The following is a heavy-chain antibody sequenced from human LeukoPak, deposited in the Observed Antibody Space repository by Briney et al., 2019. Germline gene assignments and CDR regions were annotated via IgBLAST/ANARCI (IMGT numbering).Heavy chain of an antibody. Sequence: SETLSLTCTVSGGSISRCIYYWLWIRPPPGRALVWIGCIYYSENTYYNPSLKSRVTISVDTSKNQFSLKLSSVTAADTAVYYCARLYWGGSYYSYYYYMYVWGKGTTVTISS. J-gene: IGHJ6*03. CDR3: ARLYWGGSYYSYYYYMYV. V-gene: IGHV4-39*01. D-gene: IGHD1-26*01. CDR1: GGSISRCIYY. CDR2: IYYSENT.